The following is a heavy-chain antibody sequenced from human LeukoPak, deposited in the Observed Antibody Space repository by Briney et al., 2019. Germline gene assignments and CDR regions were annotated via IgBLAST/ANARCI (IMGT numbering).Heavy chain of an antibody. CDR2: IYSGGST. Sequence: GGSLRLSCAASGFTFSSYSMNWVRQAPGKGLEWVSVIYSGGSTYYADSVEGRFTISRDKSYNTLYLQMNSLRPEDTAVYYCARAVIGAVRAPFDHWGQGTLVTVSS. V-gene: IGHV3-66*02. D-gene: IGHD2-21*01. CDR1: GFTFSSYS. CDR3: ARAVIGAVRAPFDH. J-gene: IGHJ4*02.